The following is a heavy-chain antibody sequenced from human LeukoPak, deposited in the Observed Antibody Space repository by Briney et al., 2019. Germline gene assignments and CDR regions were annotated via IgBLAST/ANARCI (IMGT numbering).Heavy chain of an antibody. CDR2: IYYSGST. CDR1: GGSISSGGYY. Sequence: SQTLSLTCTVSGGSISSGGYYWSWIRQHPGKGLEWIGYIYYSGSTYYNPSLKSRVTISVDTSKNQFSLKLSSVTAADTAVYYCAIIAVAGTAYWGQGTLVTVSS. D-gene: IGHD6-19*01. V-gene: IGHV4-31*03. J-gene: IGHJ4*02. CDR3: AIIAVAGTAY.